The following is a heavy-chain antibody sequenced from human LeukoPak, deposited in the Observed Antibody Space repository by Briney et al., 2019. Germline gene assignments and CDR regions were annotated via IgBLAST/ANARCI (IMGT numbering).Heavy chain of an antibody. D-gene: IGHD2-15*01. CDR3: ARGSYCSGGSCYSEAFDI. Sequence: SETLSLTCTVSGGSISSYYWSWIRQPPGKGLEWIGYIYYSGSTNYNPSLKSRVTISVDTSKNQFSLKLSSVTAADTAVYYCARGSYCSGGSCYSEAFDIWGQGTMVTVSS. CDR2: IYYSGST. CDR1: GGSISSYY. J-gene: IGHJ3*02. V-gene: IGHV4-59*01.